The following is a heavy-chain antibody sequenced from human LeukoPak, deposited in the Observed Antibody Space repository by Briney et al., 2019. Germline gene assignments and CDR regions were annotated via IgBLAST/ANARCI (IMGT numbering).Heavy chain of an antibody. V-gene: IGHV3-20*01. CDR1: GFTFDDYG. CDR2: INRNGGST. Sequence: GGSLRLSCAASGFTFDDYGMSWVREAPGKELEWASGINRNGGSTGYEVSVKGRFTISRDNAKNSLYLQINSLRAEDTALYHCAREVWFGESYYYYYMDVWGKGTTVTVSS. J-gene: IGHJ6*03. CDR3: AREVWFGESYYYYYMDV. D-gene: IGHD3-10*01.